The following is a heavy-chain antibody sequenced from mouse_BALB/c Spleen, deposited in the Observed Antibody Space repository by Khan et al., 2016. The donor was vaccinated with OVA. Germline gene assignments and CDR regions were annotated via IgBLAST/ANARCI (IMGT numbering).Heavy chain of an antibody. V-gene: IGHV5-15*02. CDR2: ISNLAYSI. CDR3: ARYWAMDY. CDR1: GFTFSDYG. D-gene: IGHD4-1*01. Sequence: EVKLLESGGGLVQPGGSRKLSCAASGFTFSDYGMAWVRQAPGKGPEWVAFISNLAYSIYYADTVTGRFTISRENAKNTLYLEMSTLRSEDTAMYYCARYWAMDYWGQGTSVTVSS. J-gene: IGHJ4*01.